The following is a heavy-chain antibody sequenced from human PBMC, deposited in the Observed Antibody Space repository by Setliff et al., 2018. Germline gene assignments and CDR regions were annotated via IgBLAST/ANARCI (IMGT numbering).Heavy chain of an antibody. CDR1: GGSISSHY. CDR3: ARVVLRVYNWFDP. J-gene: IGHJ5*02. Sequence: SETLSLTCTVSGGSISSHYWSWIRQPPGKGLEWIGSIYYSGSTNYIPSLKSRVTISVDTSKNQFSLKLSSVTAADTAVYYCARVVLRVYNWFDPWGQGTLVTVSS. V-gene: IGHV4-59*11. CDR2: IYYSGST. D-gene: IGHD2-2*01.